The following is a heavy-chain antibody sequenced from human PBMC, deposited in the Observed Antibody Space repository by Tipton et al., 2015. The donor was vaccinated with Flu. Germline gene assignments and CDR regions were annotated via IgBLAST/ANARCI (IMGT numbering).Heavy chain of an antibody. J-gene: IGHJ5*02. CDR3: ARGFRFRGEPPENNWFDP. CDR2: INPNSGGT. CDR1: GYTFTGYY. Sequence: QVQLVQSGAEVKKPGASVKVSCKASGYTFTGYYMHWVRQAPGQGLEWMGRINPNSGGTNYAQKFQGRVTMTRDTSISTAYMELSRLRSDDTAVYYCARGFRFRGEPPENNWFDPWGQGTLVTVSS. D-gene: IGHD2-2*01. V-gene: IGHV1-2*06.